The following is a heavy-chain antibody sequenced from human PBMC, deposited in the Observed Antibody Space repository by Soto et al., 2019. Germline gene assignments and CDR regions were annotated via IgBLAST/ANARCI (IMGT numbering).Heavy chain of an antibody. D-gene: IGHD6-19*01. CDR3: AKATTNGGWFNPFDS. CDR1: GFSFVNYA. V-gene: IGHV3-23*01. Sequence: GGSLRLSGAASGFSFVNYAMNWVRQAPGKGLEWVSGLSGSGTSTYYADSVKGRFTISRDNSRDTLFLQMNSLTADDTAVYYCAKATTNGGWFNPFDSWGQGALVTV. J-gene: IGHJ4*02. CDR2: LSGSGTST.